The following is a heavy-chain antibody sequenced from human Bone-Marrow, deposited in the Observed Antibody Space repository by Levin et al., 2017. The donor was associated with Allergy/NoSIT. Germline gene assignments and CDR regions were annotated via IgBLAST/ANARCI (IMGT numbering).Heavy chain of an antibody. CDR3: TRDSFTSWFVL. CDR2: INTKTGSP. CDR1: GYIFTNYA. D-gene: IGHD2-2*01. Sequence: ASVKVSCKASGYIFTNYALNWVRQAPGQGLELVGWINTKTGSPTYAQGFAGRFVLSLDTSVTTAYLEIPSLKAEDSAVYYCTRDSFTSWFVLWGQGTQVKVSS. V-gene: IGHV7-4-1*01. J-gene: IGHJ5*02.